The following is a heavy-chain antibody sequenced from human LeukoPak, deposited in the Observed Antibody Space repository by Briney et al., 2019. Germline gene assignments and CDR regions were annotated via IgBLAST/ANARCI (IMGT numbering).Heavy chain of an antibody. V-gene: IGHV4-31*03. Sequence: PSQTLSLTCTVSGGSISSGGYYWSWIRQHPGKGLEWIGYIYYSGSTYYNPSLKSRVTISVDTSKNQFSLKLSSVTAADTAVYYCAREVPIHPPDYYFDYWGQGTLVTVSS. CDR2: IYYSGST. CDR3: AREVPIHPPDYYFDY. D-gene: IGHD2-2*01. J-gene: IGHJ4*02. CDR1: GGSISSGGYY.